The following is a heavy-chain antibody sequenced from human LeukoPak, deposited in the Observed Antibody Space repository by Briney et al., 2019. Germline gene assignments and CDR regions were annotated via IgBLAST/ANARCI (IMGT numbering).Heavy chain of an antibody. J-gene: IGHJ3*02. CDR3: AKFPETTLGYCSSTSCSDAFDI. V-gene: IGHV3-23*01. CDR1: GFTFSSYA. CDR2: ISGSGGST. Sequence: GGSLRLSCAASGFTFSSYAMSWVRQAPGKGLEWVSAISGSGGSTYYADSVKGRFTISRDNSKNTLYLQMNSLRAEDTAVYYCAKFPETTLGYCSSTSCSDAFDIWGQGTMVTVSS. D-gene: IGHD2-2*01.